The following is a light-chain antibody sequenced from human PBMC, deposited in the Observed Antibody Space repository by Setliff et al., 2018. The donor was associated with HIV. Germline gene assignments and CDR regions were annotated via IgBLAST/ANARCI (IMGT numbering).Light chain of an antibody. CDR3: QSYDSSLSGSV. CDR1: SSNIGAGYD. J-gene: IGLJ3*02. CDR2: GNS. Sequence: QSALTQPPAVSGAPGQRVTISCTGSSSNIGAGYDVHWYQQLPGTVPKLLIYGNSNRPSGVPDRFSGSKSGTSASLAITGLQAEDEADYYCQSYDSSLSGSVFGGGTQLTV. V-gene: IGLV1-40*01.